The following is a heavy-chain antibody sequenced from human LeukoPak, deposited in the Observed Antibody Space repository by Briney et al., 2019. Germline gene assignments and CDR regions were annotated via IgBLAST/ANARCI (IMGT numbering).Heavy chain of an antibody. D-gene: IGHD2-15*01. J-gene: IGHJ6*03. CDR2: ISWDGGST. CDR1: GFTFDDYA. Sequence: GGSLRLSCAASGFTFDDYAMHWVRQAPGKGLEWVSLISWDGGSTYYADSVKGRFTISRDNSKNSLYLQMSSLRAEDTALYYCAREKVAATLRAGYYYYMDVWGKGTTVTVSS. V-gene: IGHV3-43D*03. CDR3: AREKVAATLRAGYYYYMDV.